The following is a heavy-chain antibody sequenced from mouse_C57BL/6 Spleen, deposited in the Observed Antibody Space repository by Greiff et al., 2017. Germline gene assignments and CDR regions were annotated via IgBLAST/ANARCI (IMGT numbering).Heavy chain of an antibody. Sequence: EVKLMESGGGLVQPKGSLKLSCAASGFTFNTYAMHWVRQAPGKGLEWVARIRSKSSNYATYYADSVKDRFTISRDDSQSMLYLQMNTLKTEDTAMYYGVRGAGAIYDDYDDAMDYWGQGTSVTVSS. D-gene: IGHD2-3*01. CDR3: VRGAGAIYDDYDDAMDY. CDR2: IRSKSSNYAT. J-gene: IGHJ4*01. V-gene: IGHV10-3*01. CDR1: GFTFNTYA.